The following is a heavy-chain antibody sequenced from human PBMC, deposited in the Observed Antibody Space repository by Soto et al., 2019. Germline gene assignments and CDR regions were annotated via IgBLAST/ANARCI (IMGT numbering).Heavy chain of an antibody. J-gene: IGHJ6*02. Sequence: QLEESGGDLVQPGGSLRLSCAASGFTFSSYSMNWVRQAPGKGLEWISYISSSSTTIYYADSVKGRFTISRDNAENSLHLQMNSLRAEDTDVYYCASRGGLVRGNYYGMDVWGQGTTVTVSS. V-gene: IGHV3-48*01. CDR3: ASRGGLVRGNYYGMDV. D-gene: IGHD3-10*01. CDR1: GFTFSSYS. CDR2: ISSSSTTI.